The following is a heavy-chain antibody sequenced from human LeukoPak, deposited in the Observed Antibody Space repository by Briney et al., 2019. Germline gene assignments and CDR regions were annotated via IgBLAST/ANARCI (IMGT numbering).Heavy chain of an antibody. CDR3: AQGGDYSSSSVFDY. V-gene: IGHV4-30-4*08. D-gene: IGHD6-6*01. CDR1: GGSISSGDYY. CDR2: IYYSGST. Sequence: SETLSLTCTVSGGSISSGDYYWSWIRQPPGKGLEWLGYIYYSGSTYYNPSLKSRVTISVDTSKNQFSLNLSSVTAADTAVNYCAQGGDYSSSSVFDYWGQGTLVTVSS. J-gene: IGHJ4*02.